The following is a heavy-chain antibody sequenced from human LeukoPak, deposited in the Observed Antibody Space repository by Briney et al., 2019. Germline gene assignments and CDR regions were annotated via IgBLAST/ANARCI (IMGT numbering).Heavy chain of an antibody. CDR2: ISGSGGST. CDR1: GFTFSSYG. Sequence: PGGSLRLSCAASGFTFSSYGMSWVRQAPGKGLEWVSAISGSGGSTYYADSVKGRFTISRDNSKNTLYLQMNSLRAEDTAVYYCAKDQRYRGSYYYYYMDVWGKGTTVTISS. V-gene: IGHV3-23*01. D-gene: IGHD3-16*02. CDR3: AKDQRYRGSYYYYYMDV. J-gene: IGHJ6*03.